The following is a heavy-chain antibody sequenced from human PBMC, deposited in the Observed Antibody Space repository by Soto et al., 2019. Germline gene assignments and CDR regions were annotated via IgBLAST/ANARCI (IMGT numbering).Heavy chain of an antibody. CDR2: IYKSTTT. CDR3: ARVRYCLTGRCCQNWCDS. D-gene: IGHD2-15*01. Sequence: SETMSLTCSVSGDSISTVDYFWAWIRQPPGQALEYIGYIYKSTTTYYNPSFESRVAISLDTSKSQFSLNVTSVTAADTAVYFFARVRYCLTGRCCQNWCDSWGQGTRVTVSS. V-gene: IGHV4-30-4*01. CDR1: GDSISTVDYF. J-gene: IGHJ5*01.